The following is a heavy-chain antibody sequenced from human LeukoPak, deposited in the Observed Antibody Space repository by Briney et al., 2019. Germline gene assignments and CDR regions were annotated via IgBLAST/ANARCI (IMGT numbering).Heavy chain of an antibody. CDR2: VNAPGVET. Sequence: GGSLRLSCAASGFAFSSYAMSWVRQTPGKGLEWVSTVNAPGVETYYADSVKGWFIISRDNSKNTFYLEMDSLRADDTAIYYCASGKVNHLGALDYWGQGTLVTVSS. V-gene: IGHV3-23*01. D-gene: IGHD1-26*01. CDR1: GFAFSSYA. J-gene: IGHJ4*02. CDR3: ASGKVNHLGALDY.